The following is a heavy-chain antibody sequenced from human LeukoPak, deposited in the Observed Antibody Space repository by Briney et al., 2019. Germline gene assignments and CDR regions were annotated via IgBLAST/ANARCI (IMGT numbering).Heavy chain of an antibody. D-gene: IGHD6-19*01. CDR1: GGSISGYY. J-gene: IGHJ4*02. CDR3: ARGEDNSAWKFDY. Sequence: SETLSLTCTVSGGSISGYYWSWIRQPPGKGLEWIGYIYYSGSTNYNRPLKSRVTMSVDSSKNQFSLNLSSVTAADTAVYYCARGEDNSAWKFDYWGQGTLVTVSS. CDR2: IYYSGST. V-gene: IGHV4-59*01.